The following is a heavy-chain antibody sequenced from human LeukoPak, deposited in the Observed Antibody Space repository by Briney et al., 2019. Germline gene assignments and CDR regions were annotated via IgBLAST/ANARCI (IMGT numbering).Heavy chain of an antibody. CDR1: GFTFSSYG. D-gene: IGHD4-17*01. J-gene: IGHJ3*02. Sequence: GGSLRLSCAASGFTFSSYGMHWVRQAPGKGLEWVAVISYDGSNKYYADSVKGRFTISRDNSKNTLYLQMNSLRAEDTAVYYCAKAYGDYVVASFDIWGQGTMVTVSS. CDR3: AKAYGDYVVASFDI. V-gene: IGHV3-30*18. CDR2: ISYDGSNK.